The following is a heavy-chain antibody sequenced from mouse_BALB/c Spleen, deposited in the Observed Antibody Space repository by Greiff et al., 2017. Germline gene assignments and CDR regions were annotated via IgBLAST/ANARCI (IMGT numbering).Heavy chain of an antibody. D-gene: IGHD1-1*01. Sequence: QVQLQQSGAELARPGASVKLSCKASGYTFTSYWMQWVKQRPGQGLEWIGAIYPGDGDTRYTQKFKGKATLTADKSSSTAYMQLSSLASEDSAVYYCARGVVSFDYWGQGTTLTVSS. J-gene: IGHJ2*01. V-gene: IGHV1-87*01. CDR2: IYPGDGDT. CDR1: GYTFTSYW. CDR3: ARGVVSFDY.